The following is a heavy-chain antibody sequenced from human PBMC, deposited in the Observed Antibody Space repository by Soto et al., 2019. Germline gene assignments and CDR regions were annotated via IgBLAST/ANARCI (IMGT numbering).Heavy chain of an antibody. CDR3: ARRAVRFLEWLSPPHWWFDP. CDR2: INHSGST. V-gene: IGHV4-34*01. D-gene: IGHD3-3*01. Sequence: QVQLQQWGAGLLKPSETLSLTCAVYGGSFSGYYWSWIRQPPGKGLEWIGEINHSGSTNYNPSLKCRVTISVDTSKNQFSLKLSSVTAADTAVYYCARRAVRFLEWLSPPHWWFDPWGQGTLVTVSS. J-gene: IGHJ5*02. CDR1: GGSFSGYY.